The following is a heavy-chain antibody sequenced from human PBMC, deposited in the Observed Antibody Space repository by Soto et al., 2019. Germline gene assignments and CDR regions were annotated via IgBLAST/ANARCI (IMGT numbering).Heavy chain of an antibody. CDR1: GFTFSSYG. Sequence: QVPLVESGGGVVQPGRSLRLSFAASGFTFSSYGMHWVRQAPGKGLEWVAVISYDGSNKYYADSVKGRFTISRDNSKNTLYLQMNSLRAEDTAVYYCAKDRPSGSRPYYYGMDVWGQGTTVTVSS. CDR3: AKDRPSGSRPYYYGMDV. D-gene: IGHD1-26*01. CDR2: ISYDGSNK. V-gene: IGHV3-30*18. J-gene: IGHJ6*02.